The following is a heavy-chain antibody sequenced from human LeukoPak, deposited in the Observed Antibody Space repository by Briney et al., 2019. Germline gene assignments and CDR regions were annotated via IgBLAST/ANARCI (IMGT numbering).Heavy chain of an antibody. CDR1: GFTVSSNY. CDR2: ISASGGST. D-gene: IGHD6-13*01. Sequence: QTGGSLRLSCAASGFTVSSNYMSWVRQAPGKGLEWVSTISASGGSTYNADSVKGRFTISRDNSKNTLYLQMNSLRGEDTAIYYCAKDVRGSSWYCPDYWGQGTLVTVSS. J-gene: IGHJ4*02. CDR3: AKDVRGSSWYCPDY. V-gene: IGHV3-23*01.